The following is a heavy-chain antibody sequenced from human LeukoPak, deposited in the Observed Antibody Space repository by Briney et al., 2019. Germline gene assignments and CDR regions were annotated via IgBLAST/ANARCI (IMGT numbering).Heavy chain of an antibody. CDR1: GFTFSSYA. V-gene: IGHV3-23*01. J-gene: IGHJ4*02. Sequence: GGSLRLSCAASGFTFSSYAMSWVRQAPGKGLEWVSAISGSGGSTYYADSVKGRFTISRDNSKNTLYLRMNSLRAEDTAVYYCARDTIFGVVITPFDYWGQGTLVTVSS. CDR2: ISGSGGST. D-gene: IGHD3-3*01. CDR3: ARDTIFGVVITPFDY.